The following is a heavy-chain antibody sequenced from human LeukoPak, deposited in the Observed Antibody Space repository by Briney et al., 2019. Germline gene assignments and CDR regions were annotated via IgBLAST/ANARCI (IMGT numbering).Heavy chain of an antibody. CDR3: ARLWSGSFYFDC. CDR1: GGSISSSDW. D-gene: IGHD1-26*01. J-gene: IGHJ4*02. V-gene: IGHV4-4*02. Sequence: SGTLSLTCAVSGGSISSSDWWAWVRQPPGRGLEWIGQIFHTGITNYNPSLESRVTISADKSNNQFSLRLNSVTAADTAVYYCARLWSGSFYFDCWGQGILVTVSS. CDR2: IFHTGIT.